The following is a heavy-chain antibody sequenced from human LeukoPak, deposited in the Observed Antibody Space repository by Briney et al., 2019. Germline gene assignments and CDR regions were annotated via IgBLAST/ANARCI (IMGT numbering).Heavy chain of an antibody. D-gene: IGHD3-22*01. CDR2: VYYSGST. J-gene: IGHJ3*02. CDR3: ARDYTMTHASDI. V-gene: IGHV4-39*07. Sequence: SETLSLTCTVSGGSISSSNYYWGWIRQPPGKGLEWIGNVYYSGSTYYNPSLKGRVTISIDTSKNQFSLKLSSVTAADTALYYCARDYTMTHASDIWGQGTLVTVSS. CDR1: GGSISSSNYY.